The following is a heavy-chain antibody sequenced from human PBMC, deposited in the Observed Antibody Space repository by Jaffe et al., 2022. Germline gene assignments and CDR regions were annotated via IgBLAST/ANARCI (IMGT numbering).Heavy chain of an antibody. Sequence: QVQLVQSGAEVKKPGSSVKVSCKASGGTFSSYAISWVRQAPGQGLEWMGGIIPIFGTANYAQKFQGRVTITTDESTSTAYMELSSLRSEDTAVYYCARDTDCSGGSCPPWGYYFDYWGQGTLVTVSS. D-gene: IGHD2-15*01. CDR3: ARDTDCSGGSCPPWGYYFDY. CDR1: GGTFSSYA. J-gene: IGHJ4*02. V-gene: IGHV1-69*05. CDR2: IIPIFGTA.